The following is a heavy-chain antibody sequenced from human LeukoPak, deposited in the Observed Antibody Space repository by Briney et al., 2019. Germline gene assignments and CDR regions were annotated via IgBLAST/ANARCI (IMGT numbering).Heavy chain of an antibody. CDR2: IIPIFGTA. Sequence: SVKVSCKASGGTFSSYAISWVRQAPGQGLEWRGGIIPIFGTANYAQKFQGRVTITADESTSTAYMELSSLRAEDTAVYYCAGGRYSSSWYQYWGQGTLVTVSS. V-gene: IGHV1-69*01. D-gene: IGHD6-13*01. J-gene: IGHJ4*02. CDR1: GGTFSSYA. CDR3: AGGRYSSSWYQY.